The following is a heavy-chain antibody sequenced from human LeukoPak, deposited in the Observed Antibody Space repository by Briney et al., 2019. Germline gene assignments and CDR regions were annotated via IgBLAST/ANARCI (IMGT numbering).Heavy chain of an antibody. D-gene: IGHD3-22*01. CDR3: AKDFYESSGYSFDY. J-gene: IGHJ4*01. Sequence: PGGSLRLSCTASGFIFSSFAMNWVRQAPGKGLEWVSGISASGGNTNYADSVKGRFTIFRDNSQNTLYLQMDSLRAEDTAIYYCAKDFYESSGYSFDYWGHGTLVAVSS. V-gene: IGHV3-23*01. CDR2: ISASGGNT. CDR1: GFIFSSFA.